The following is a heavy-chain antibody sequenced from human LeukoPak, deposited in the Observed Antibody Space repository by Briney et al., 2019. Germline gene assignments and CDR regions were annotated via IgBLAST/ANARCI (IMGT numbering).Heavy chain of an antibody. CDR3: ARRRYSYALFDY. CDR1: GYSISSGYY. V-gene: IGHV4-38-2*02. J-gene: IGHJ4*02. Sequence: SETVSLTCTVSGYSISSGYYWGWIRQPPGKGLEWIGSIYHSGSTYYNPSLKSRVTISVDTSKNQFSLKLSSVTAADTAVYYCARRRYSYALFDYWGQGTLVTVSS. CDR2: IYHSGST. D-gene: IGHD5-18*01.